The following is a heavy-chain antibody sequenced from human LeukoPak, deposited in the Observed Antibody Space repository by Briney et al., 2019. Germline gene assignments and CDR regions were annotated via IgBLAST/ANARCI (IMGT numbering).Heavy chain of an antibody. CDR2: IYSGGST. V-gene: IGHV3-53*01. CDR1: GFTVSSNY. CDR3: ARVTYYYDSSGYSGAFDY. Sequence: GGYLRLSCAASGFTVSSNYMSWVRQAPGKGLEWVSVIYSGGSTYYADSVKGRFTISRDNSKNTLYLQMNSLRAEDTAVYYCARVTYYYDSSGYSGAFDYWGQGTLVTVSS. J-gene: IGHJ4*02. D-gene: IGHD3-22*01.